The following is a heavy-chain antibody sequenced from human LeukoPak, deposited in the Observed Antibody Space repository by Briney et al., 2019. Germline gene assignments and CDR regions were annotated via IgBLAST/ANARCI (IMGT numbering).Heavy chain of an antibody. CDR3: ARDLVQLELYHDAFDI. CDR1: GDSVSSNSAA. CDR2: TYYRSKWYN. D-gene: IGHD1-1*01. J-gene: IGHJ3*02. Sequence: SQTLSLTCALSGDSVSSNSAAWNWIRQSPSRGLEWLGRTYYRSKWYNDYAVSVKSRITINPDTSKNQFSLQLNSVTPEDTAVYYCARDLVQLELYHDAFDIWGQGTMVTVSS. V-gene: IGHV6-1*01.